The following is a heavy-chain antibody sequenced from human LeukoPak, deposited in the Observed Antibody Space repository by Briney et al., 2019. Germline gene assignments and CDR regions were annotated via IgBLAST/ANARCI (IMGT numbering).Heavy chain of an antibody. D-gene: IGHD4-23*01. CDR3: AVEGDYGSMGFDY. V-gene: IGHV3-30*02. J-gene: IGHJ4*02. CDR2: IRYDGSNK. Sequence: GGSLRLSCAASGFTFSSYGMHWVRQAPGKGLEWVAFIRYDGSNKYYADSVKGRFTISRDNSKNTLYLQMNSLRAEDTAVYYCAVEGDYGSMGFDYWGQGTLVTVSS. CDR1: GFTFSSYG.